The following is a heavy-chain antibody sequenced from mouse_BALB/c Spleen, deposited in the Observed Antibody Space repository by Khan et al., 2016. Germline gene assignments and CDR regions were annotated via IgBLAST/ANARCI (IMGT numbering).Heavy chain of an antibody. D-gene: IGHD1-1*01. Sequence: EVKLLESGGGLVQPGGSLKLSCAASGFDFSRYWMSWVRQAPGKGLEWIGEINPDSSTINYMPSLKDKFIISRDNAKNTLYLQMSKVRSEDTALYYCARLYYYGCSDYWGQGTTLTVSS. J-gene: IGHJ2*01. CDR1: GFDFSRYW. CDR2: INPDSSTI. V-gene: IGHV4-1*02. CDR3: ARLYYYGCSDY.